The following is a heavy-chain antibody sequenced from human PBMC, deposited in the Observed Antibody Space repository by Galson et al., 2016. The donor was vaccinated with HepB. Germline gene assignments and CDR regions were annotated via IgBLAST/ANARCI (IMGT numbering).Heavy chain of an antibody. CDR3: ARAHTIMLNYFDY. Sequence: LRLSCAASGLTFSRDGMHWVRQPPGKGLEWVAVIWSDGNTKFYADSVKGRFTISRDNSKNTLFLQMNCLRAEDTAVYYCARAHTIMLNYFDYWGQGTLVTVSS. V-gene: IGHV3-33*01. CDR1: GLTFSRDG. D-gene: IGHD3-16*01. CDR2: IWSDGNTK. J-gene: IGHJ4*02.